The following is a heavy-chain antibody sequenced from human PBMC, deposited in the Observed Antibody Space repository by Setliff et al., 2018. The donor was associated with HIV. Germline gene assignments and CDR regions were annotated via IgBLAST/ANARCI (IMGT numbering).Heavy chain of an antibody. J-gene: IGHJ4*02. V-gene: IGHV4-31*03. Sequence: PSETLSLTCTVSGGSISSGGYYWSWIRQHPGKGLEWIGYFYYDGSEFYTPSLKSRVTISVDTSKNQFSLKLTSVTAADTAVYYCARHPTNWGQGTLVTVSS. CDR2: FYYDGSE. CDR3: ARHPTN. CDR1: GGSISSGGYY.